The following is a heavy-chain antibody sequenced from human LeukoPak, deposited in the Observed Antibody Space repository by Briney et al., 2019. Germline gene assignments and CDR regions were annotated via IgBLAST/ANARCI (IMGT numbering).Heavy chain of an antibody. J-gene: IGHJ6*03. D-gene: IGHD4-23*01. V-gene: IGHV4-34*01. CDR1: GGSFSGYY. CDR3: ARGRGGGNSGVRGYYYMDV. CDR2: INHSGST. Sequence: SETLSLTCAVYGGSFSGYYWSWIRQPPGKGLEWIGEINHSGSTKYNPSLKSRVTISVDTSKNQFSLKLSSVTAADTAVYYCARGRGGGNSGVRGYYYMDVWGKGTTVTVSS.